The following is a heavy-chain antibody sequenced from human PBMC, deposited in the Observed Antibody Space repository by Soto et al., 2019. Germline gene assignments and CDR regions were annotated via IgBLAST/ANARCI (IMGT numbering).Heavy chain of an antibody. CDR2: IIPMFGTT. J-gene: IGHJ3*01. CDR3: ARCDVCYPGGDDAFDL. Sequence: QVQLVQSGAEVKKPGSSVKVSCKTSGGTFSSHALTWLRQAPGQGLEWMGGIIPMFGTTYTSQKFQGRVAISADETTSTLELSSVRSEDTAVYFCARCDVCYPGGDDAFDLWGQGTTVIVSS. CDR1: GGTFSSHA. D-gene: IGHD2-21*02. V-gene: IGHV1-69*01.